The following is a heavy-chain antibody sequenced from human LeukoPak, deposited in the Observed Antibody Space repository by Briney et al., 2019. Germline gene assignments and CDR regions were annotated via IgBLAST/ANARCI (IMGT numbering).Heavy chain of an antibody. D-gene: IGHD3-22*01. CDR2: ISGDGGST. J-gene: IGHJ4*02. CDR3: AKAEVYYYDSSADPWVYFDY. V-gene: IGHV3-43*02. CDR1: GFTFDDYA. Sequence: PGGSLRLSCAASGFTFDDYAMHWVRQAPGKGLEWVSLISGDGGSTHYADSVKGRFTISRDNSKNSLYLQMNSLRTEDTALYYCAKAEVYYYDSSADPWVYFDYWGQGTLVTVSS.